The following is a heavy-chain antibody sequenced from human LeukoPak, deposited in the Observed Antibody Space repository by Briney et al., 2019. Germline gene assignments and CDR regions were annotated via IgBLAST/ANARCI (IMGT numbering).Heavy chain of an antibody. CDR2: IYYSGST. V-gene: IGHV4-39*01. D-gene: IGHD6-13*01. J-gene: IGHJ3*02. Sequence: PSETLSLTCTVSGGSISSSSYYWGWIRQPPGKGLEWIGSIYYSGSTYYNPSLKSRVTISVDTSKNQFSLRLSSVTAADTAVYYCATPGVDGYSSSMEDAFDIWGQGTMVTVSS. CDR1: GGSISSSSYY. CDR3: ATPGVDGYSSSMEDAFDI.